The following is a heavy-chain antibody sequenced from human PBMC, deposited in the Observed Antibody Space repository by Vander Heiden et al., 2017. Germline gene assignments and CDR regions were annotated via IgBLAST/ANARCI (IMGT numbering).Heavy chain of an antibody. CDR1: GFTFGNAW. D-gene: IGHD2-8*01. J-gene: IGHJ4*02. CDR3: TTELMVYAISAY. CDR2: IKSKTDGGTT. V-gene: IGHV3-15*01. Sequence: EVQLVESGGGLVKPGGSLRLSCAASGFTFGNAWMSWVRQAPGKGLEWVGRIKSKTDGGTTDYAAPVKGRFTISRDDSKNTLYLQMNSLKTEDTAVYYCTTELMVYAISAYWGQGTLVTVSA.